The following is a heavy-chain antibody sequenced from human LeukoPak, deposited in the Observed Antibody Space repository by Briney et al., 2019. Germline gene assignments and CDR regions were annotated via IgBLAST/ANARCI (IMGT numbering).Heavy chain of an antibody. J-gene: IGHJ4*02. D-gene: IGHD3-22*01. CDR1: GGSFSGYY. CDR2: INHSGST. V-gene: IGHV4-34*01. CDR3: ARGSDYDSSGYPFDY. Sequence: PSETLSLTCAVYGGSFSGYYWSWIRQPPGKGLEWIGEINHSGSTNYNPSLKSRVTISVDTPKNQFSLKLSSVTAADTAVYYCARGSDYDSSGYPFDYWGQGTLVTVSS.